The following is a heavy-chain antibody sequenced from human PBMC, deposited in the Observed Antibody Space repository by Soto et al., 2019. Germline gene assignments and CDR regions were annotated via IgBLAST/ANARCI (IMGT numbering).Heavy chain of an antibody. Sequence: SATLSLTCNASGGYISSYYWSSIRQPAGKGLEWIGRIYTSGSTNYNPSLKSRVTISVDTSKNQFSLKLSSVTAADTAVYYCARFDYGDFRNWFDPWGQGTLVTVSS. D-gene: IGHD4-17*01. J-gene: IGHJ5*02. CDR2: IYTSGST. CDR3: ARFDYGDFRNWFDP. V-gene: IGHV4-4*07. CDR1: GGYISSYY.